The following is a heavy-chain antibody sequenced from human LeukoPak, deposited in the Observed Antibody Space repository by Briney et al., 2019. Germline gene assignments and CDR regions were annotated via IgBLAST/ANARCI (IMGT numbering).Heavy chain of an antibody. D-gene: IGHD5-12*01. CDR1: GFTFSSYG. J-gene: IGHJ4*02. V-gene: IGHV3-30*03. CDR2: ISYDGSNK. Sequence: GRSLRLSCAASGFTFSSYGMHWVRQAPGKGLEWVAIISYDGSNKYYADSVKGRFTISRDKSKNTLYLQMNSLRGEDTAVYYCARSAAAGRIVATFDYWGQGTLVTVSS. CDR3: ARSAAAGRIVATFDY.